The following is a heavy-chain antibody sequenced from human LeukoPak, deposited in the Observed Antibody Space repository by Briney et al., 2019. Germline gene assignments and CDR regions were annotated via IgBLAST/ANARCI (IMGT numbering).Heavy chain of an antibody. V-gene: IGHV3-23*01. CDR3: AQRQGHAFDN. CDR2: ISDSGSLT. CDR1: GFAFSSQA. Sequence: PGGSLRLSCAASGFAFSSQAMGWVRQAPGKGLEWVSVISDSGSLTYYADSVKGRFTISRDNSKKPLFLQLNSLRAEDTAVYYCAQRQGHAFDNWGQGTLVTVSS. J-gene: IGHJ4*02.